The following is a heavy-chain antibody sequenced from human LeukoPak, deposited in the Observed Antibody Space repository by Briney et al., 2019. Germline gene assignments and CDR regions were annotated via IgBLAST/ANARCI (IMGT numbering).Heavy chain of an antibody. CDR1: GGSISSYY. CDR3: ARKRTGDQGYYFDY. Sequence: SETLSLTCTVSGGSISSYYWSWIRQPPGKGLEWIGYIYYSGSTNYNPSLKSRVTISVDTSKNQFSLKVSSVTAADTAVYYCARKRTGDQGYYFDYWGQGTLVTVSS. D-gene: IGHD1-1*01. CDR2: IYYSGST. V-gene: IGHV4-59*01. J-gene: IGHJ4*02.